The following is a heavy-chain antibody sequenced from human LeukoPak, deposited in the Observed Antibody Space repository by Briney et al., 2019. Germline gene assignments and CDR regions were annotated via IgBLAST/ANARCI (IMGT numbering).Heavy chain of an antibody. CDR3: ARLQGLHQLVTFFDY. V-gene: IGHV4-39*01. CDR2: FFYSGGT. CDR1: GGSINSHLSF. D-gene: IGHD2-21*02. Sequence: SETLFLTCNVSGGSINSHLSFWGWVRQPPGKGLEWIGSFFYSGGTYYNPSLKSRVTISVDMSKNQFSLRLSSVTAADTAVYYCARLQGLHQLVTFFDYWGQGTLVIVSS. J-gene: IGHJ4*02.